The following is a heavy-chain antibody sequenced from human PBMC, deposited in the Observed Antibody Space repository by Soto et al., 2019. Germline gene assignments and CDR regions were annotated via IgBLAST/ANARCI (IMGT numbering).Heavy chain of an antibody. J-gene: IGHJ3*02. Sequence: GASVKVSCKASGGTFSSYAISCVRQATGQGLEWMGWMNPNSGNTGYAQKFQGRVTMTRNTSISTAYMELSSLRSEDTAVYYCARSSGWSDAFDIWGQGTMVTVSS. CDR1: GGTFSSYA. D-gene: IGHD6-19*01. V-gene: IGHV1-8*02. CDR3: ARSSGWSDAFDI. CDR2: MNPNSGNT.